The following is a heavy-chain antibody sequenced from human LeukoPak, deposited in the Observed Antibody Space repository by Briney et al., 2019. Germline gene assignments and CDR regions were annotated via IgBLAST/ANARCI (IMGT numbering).Heavy chain of an antibody. J-gene: IGHJ4*02. V-gene: IGHV4-38-2*02. CDR3: ARDRYSGYGGTDY. CDR2: IYHSGST. Sequence: PSETLSLTCTVSGYSISSGYYWGWIRPPPGKGLEWIGSIYHSGSTYYNPSLKSRVTISVDTSKNQFSLKLSSVTAADTAVYYCARDRYSGYGGTDYWGQGTLVTVSS. CDR1: GYSISSGYY. D-gene: IGHD5-12*01.